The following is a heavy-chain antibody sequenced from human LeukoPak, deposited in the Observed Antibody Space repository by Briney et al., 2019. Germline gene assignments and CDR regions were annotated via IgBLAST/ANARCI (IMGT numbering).Heavy chain of an antibody. CDR3: ANEPPEYGSDHYFDY. CDR1: GFTFSNYA. Sequence: PGGSLRLSCAASGFTFSNYAMHWVRQAPDKGLEWMAVVSYDGSNKYYADSVKGRFTVSRDNSKNTLYLQMNSLRAEDTAVYYCANEPPEYGSDHYFDYWGQGTLVTVSS. CDR2: VSYDGSNK. J-gene: IGHJ4*02. V-gene: IGHV3-30*04. D-gene: IGHD3-10*01.